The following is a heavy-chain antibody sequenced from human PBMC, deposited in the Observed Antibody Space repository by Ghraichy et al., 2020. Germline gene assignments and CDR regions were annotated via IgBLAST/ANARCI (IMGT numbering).Heavy chain of an antibody. CDR3: ARDRPEIRVAGCFDP. Sequence: ASVKVSCKASGYTFTSYYMHWVRQAPGQGLEWMGIINPSGGSKSYAQKFQGRVTMTRDTSTSTVYMELSSLRSEDTAVYYCARDRPEIRVAGCFDPWGQGTLVTVSS. V-gene: IGHV1-46*01. CDR1: GYTFTSYY. CDR2: INPSGGSK. D-gene: IGHD6-19*01. J-gene: IGHJ5*02.